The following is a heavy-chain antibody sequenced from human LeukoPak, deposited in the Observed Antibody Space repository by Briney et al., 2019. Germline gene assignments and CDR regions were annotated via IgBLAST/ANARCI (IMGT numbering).Heavy chain of an antibody. J-gene: IGHJ4*02. D-gene: IGHD5-12*01. Sequence: GASVKVSCKASGYTFTGYYMHWVRQAPGQGLEWMGWINPNSGGTNYAQKFQGRVTMTRDTSISTAYMELSRLRSGDTAVYYCARGLGYSGYDFDYWGQGTLVTVSS. V-gene: IGHV1-2*02. CDR1: GYTFTGYY. CDR2: INPNSGGT. CDR3: ARGLGYSGYDFDY.